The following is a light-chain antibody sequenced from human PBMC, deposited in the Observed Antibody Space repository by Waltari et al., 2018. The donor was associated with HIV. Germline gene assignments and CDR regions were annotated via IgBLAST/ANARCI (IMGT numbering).Light chain of an antibody. CDR2: GAS. CDR1: QSVSSSY. CDR3: QQYGSSPRYT. Sequence: EIVLTQSPGTLSLSPGERATLSCRASQSVSSSYLAWYQQKSGQAPSILIYGASNRATGSPSRFSGSGSGTDFTLTINKLEPEDFAVYYCQQYGSSPRYTFGQGTKLELK. J-gene: IGKJ2*01. V-gene: IGKV3-20*01.